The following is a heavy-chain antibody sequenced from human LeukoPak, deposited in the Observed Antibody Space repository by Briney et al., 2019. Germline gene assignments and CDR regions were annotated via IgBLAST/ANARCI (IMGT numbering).Heavy chain of an antibody. CDR3: ARDDYYDSSGYHFQH. J-gene: IGHJ1*01. Sequence: PGGSLRLSCAASGFTFSDYYMSWIRQAPGKGLVWVSYISSSGSTIYYADSVKGRFTISRDNAKNSLYLQMNSLRAEDTAVYYCARDDYYDSSGYHFQHWGQGTLVTVSS. CDR2: ISSSGSTI. CDR1: GFTFSDYY. D-gene: IGHD3-22*01. V-gene: IGHV3-11*01.